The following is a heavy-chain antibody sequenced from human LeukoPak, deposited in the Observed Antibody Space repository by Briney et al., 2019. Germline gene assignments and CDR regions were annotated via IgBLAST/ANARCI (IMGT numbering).Heavy chain of an antibody. V-gene: IGHV3-23*01. CDR1: GFTLINFT. J-gene: IGHJ4*02. D-gene: IGHD2-15*01. CDR2: ISGGDDNT. CDR3: ARRRGVDIGPLDF. Sequence: GGSLRLSCAPPGFTLINFTMTWVRQAPGKGLEWVSAISGGDDNTYYTDSVKARFTISRHNSKNTLYLQMSSLRADDTAVYYCARRRGVDIGPLDFWGQGTSVTVSS.